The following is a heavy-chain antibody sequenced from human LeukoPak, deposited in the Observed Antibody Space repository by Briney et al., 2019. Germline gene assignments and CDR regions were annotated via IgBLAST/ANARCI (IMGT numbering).Heavy chain of an antibody. D-gene: IGHD3-22*01. CDR3: ARGPFGDYYDSSGYPHY. V-gene: IGHV1-69*05. Sequence: SVKVSCKASGGTFSSYAISWVRQAPGQGLEWMGGIIPIFGTANYAQKFQGRVTITTDESTSTAYMELSSLRAEDTAVYYCARGPFGDYYDSSGYPHYWGQGTLVTVSS. CDR2: IIPIFGTA. CDR1: GGTFSSYA. J-gene: IGHJ4*02.